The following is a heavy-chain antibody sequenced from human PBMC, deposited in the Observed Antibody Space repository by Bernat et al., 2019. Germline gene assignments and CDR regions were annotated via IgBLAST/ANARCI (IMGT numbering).Heavy chain of an antibody. D-gene: IGHD3-22*01. CDR1: GGTFSSYA. CDR2: IIPILGIA. Sequence: QVQLVQSGAEVKKPGSSVKVSCKASGGTFSSYAISWVRQAPGQGLEWMGRIIPILGIANYAQKFQGRVTITADKSTSTAYMELSSLRSEDTAVYYCARGSYYYDSSGYYTPPGYWGQGTLVTVSS. J-gene: IGHJ4*02. V-gene: IGHV1-69*04. CDR3: ARGSYYYDSSGYYTPPGY.